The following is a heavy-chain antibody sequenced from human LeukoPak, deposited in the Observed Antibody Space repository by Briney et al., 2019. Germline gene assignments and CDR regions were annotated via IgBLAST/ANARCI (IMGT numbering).Heavy chain of an antibody. J-gene: IGHJ4*02. CDR3: TRPDCSGSGCNLLPY. V-gene: IGHV5-10-1*01. CDR2: IDPSDSYT. D-gene: IGHD2-15*01. CDR1: GYSFTSYW. Sequence: GESLKISRKGSGYSFTSYWIAWVRQMPGKGLEWMGGIDPSDSYTVYSPSFQGHVTFSADKSISTAYLQWSSLKASDTAIYYCTRPDCSGSGCNLLPYWGQGTLVTVSS.